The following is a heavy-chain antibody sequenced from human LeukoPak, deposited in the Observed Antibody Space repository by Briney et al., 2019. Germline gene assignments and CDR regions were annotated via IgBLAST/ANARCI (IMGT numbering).Heavy chain of an antibody. D-gene: IGHD2-2*01. V-gene: IGHV3-30-3*01. CDR1: GFTFSSYA. CDR3: AREEIVVVPAAMGEPYFDY. CDR2: ISYDGSNK. J-gene: IGHJ4*02. Sequence: GGSLRLSCAASGFTFSSYAMHWVRQAPGKGLEWVAVISYDGSNKYYADSMKGRFTISRVNSKNTLYLQMNSLRAEDTAVYYCAREEIVVVPAAMGEPYFDYWGQGTLVTVSS.